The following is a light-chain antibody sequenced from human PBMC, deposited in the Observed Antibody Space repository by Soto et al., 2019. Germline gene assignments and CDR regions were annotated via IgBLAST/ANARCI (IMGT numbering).Light chain of an antibody. CDR1: QSISNY. CDR2: AAS. CDR3: QHYNNWPIT. J-gene: IGKJ5*01. Sequence: DIQITQSPSSLSASVGDRVTITCRASQSISNYLNWYQQKPGKAPKFLIYAASTLRSGVPSRFSGSGSGTDFTLTISSLQAADFAVYHCQHYNNWPITFGQGTRREIK. V-gene: IGKV1-39*01.